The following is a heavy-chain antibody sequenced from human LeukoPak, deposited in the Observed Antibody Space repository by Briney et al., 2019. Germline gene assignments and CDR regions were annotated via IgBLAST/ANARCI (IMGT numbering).Heavy chain of an antibody. J-gene: IGHJ4*02. Sequence: PGGSLRLSCAASGFTFSGSAMPWVRQASGKGLEWVGRIRSKANSYATAYAASVKGRFTISRDDSKNTAYLQMNSLKTEDTAVYYCHILTGYTGTWRWGQGTLVTVSS. CDR2: IRSKANSYAT. V-gene: IGHV3-73*01. CDR3: HILTGYTGTWR. CDR1: GFTFSGSA. D-gene: IGHD3-9*01.